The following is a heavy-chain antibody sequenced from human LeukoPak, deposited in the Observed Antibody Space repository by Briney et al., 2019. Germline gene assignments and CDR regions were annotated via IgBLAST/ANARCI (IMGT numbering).Heavy chain of an antibody. J-gene: IGHJ3*02. CDR3: ARDQDPGAFDI. Sequence: GASVKVSCKASRYTLTNYGISWVRQAPGQGLEWMGWISAYNGNTNYAQNLQGRVTMTTDTSTNTAYVELRSLRSDDTAVYYCARDQDPGAFDIWGQGTMVTVSS. CDR1: RYTLTNYG. V-gene: IGHV1-18*01. CDR2: ISAYNGNT.